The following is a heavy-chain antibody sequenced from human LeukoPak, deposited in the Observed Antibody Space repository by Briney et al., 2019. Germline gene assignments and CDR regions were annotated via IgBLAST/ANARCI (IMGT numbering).Heavy chain of an antibody. V-gene: IGHV3-23*01. CDR2: ISRSGVTT. D-gene: IGHD6-19*01. J-gene: IGHJ4*02. CDR1: GFTFSGYR. CDR3: AKDLGYSTGWYAFDC. Sequence: PGRSLRLSCATSGFTFSGYRMHWVRQAPGKGLEWVSSISRSGVTTYYADSVKGRFTVIRDISKNTLSLQMNSLRAGDTAVYYCAKDLGYSTGWYAFDCWGQGTLVTVSS.